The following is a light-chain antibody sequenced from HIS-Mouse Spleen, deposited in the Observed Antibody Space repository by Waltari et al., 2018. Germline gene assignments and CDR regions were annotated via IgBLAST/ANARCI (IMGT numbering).Light chain of an antibody. CDR1: QRISSW. CDR3: QQYRT. CDR2: KAS. V-gene: IGKV1-5*03. J-gene: IGKJ1*01. Sequence: DLQITQSPSTLSASVGERVTITCRASQRISSWLAWYQQKPGKVPKLLIYKASSLESGIPSRFSGSGSGTEFTLTISSLQPDDFATYYCQQYRTFGQGTKVEIK.